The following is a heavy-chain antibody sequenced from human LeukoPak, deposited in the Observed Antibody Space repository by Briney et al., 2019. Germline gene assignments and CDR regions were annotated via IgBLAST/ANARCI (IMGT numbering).Heavy chain of an antibody. Sequence: SETLSLTCAVYGGSFSGYYWSWIRQPPGKGLEWIGEINHSGGTNYNPSLKSRVTISVDTSKNQFSLKLSSVTAADTAVYYCASDPTVTGDYWGQGTLVTVSS. D-gene: IGHD4-17*01. CDR1: GGSFSGYY. J-gene: IGHJ4*02. CDR2: INHSGGT. CDR3: ASDPTVTGDY. V-gene: IGHV4-34*01.